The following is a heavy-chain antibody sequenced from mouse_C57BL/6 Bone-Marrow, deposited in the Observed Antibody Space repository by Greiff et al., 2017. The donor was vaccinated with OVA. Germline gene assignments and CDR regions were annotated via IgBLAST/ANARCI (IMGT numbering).Heavy chain of an antibody. J-gene: IGHJ3*01. V-gene: IGHV1-64*01. CDR1: GYTFTSYW. D-gene: IGHD1-1*01. Sequence: QVQLQQSGAELVKPGASVKLSCKASGYTFTSYWMHWVKQRPGQGLEWIGMIHPNSGSTNYNEKFKSKATLTVAKSSSTAYMQLSSLTSEDSAVYYCARDYGRAFAYWGQGTLVTVSA. CDR2: IHPNSGST. CDR3: ARDYGRAFAY.